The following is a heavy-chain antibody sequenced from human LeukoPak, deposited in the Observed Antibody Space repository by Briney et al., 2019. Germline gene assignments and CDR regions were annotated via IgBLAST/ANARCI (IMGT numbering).Heavy chain of an antibody. CDR3: ARENILEDTSTVDY. CDR1: GFTLSRFN. J-gene: IGHJ4*02. CDR2: ISLSGSYM. V-gene: IGHV3-21*06. D-gene: IGHD5-12*01. Sequence: PGGSLRLSCAASGFTLSRFNMNGVRQAPGRGLEWVSFISLSGSYMYYADSVKGRFTITRDNGKNSLYLQMDSLRREDTAVYYCARENILEDTSTVDYWGQGTLVTVSS.